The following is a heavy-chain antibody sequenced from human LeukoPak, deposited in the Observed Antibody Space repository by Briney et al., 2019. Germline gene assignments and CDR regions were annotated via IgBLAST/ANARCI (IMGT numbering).Heavy chain of an antibody. J-gene: IGHJ4*02. Sequence: PSETLSLTCTVSGGSISSYYWSWIRQPPGKGLEWIGYIYTSGSTNYNPSLKSRVTISVDTSKNQFSLKLSSVTAADTAVYYCARRGSYFQALDYWGQGTLVTVSS. CDR3: ARRGSYFQALDY. V-gene: IGHV4-4*09. CDR2: IYTSGST. D-gene: IGHD1-26*01. CDR1: GGSISSYY.